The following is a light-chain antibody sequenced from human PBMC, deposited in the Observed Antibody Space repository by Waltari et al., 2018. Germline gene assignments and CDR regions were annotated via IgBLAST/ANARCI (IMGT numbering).Light chain of an antibody. CDR3: QQYNSYPT. CDR2: KAS. J-gene: IGKJ1*01. Sequence: DIQMTQSPSTLPASVGDRVTITCRASQRISSWLAWYQQQPGKAPKLLIYKASNLESGVPSRFSGSESGTEFTLTISSLQPDDFATYYCQQYNSYPTFGQGTKVEIK. CDR1: QRISSW. V-gene: IGKV1-5*03.